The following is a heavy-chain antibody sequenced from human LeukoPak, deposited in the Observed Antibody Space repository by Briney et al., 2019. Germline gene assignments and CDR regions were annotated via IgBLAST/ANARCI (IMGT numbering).Heavy chain of an antibody. J-gene: IGHJ6*02. CDR2: IYYSGST. Sequence: SETLSLTCTVSGGSISSYYWSWIRQPPGKGLEWIGYIYYSGSTNYNPSLKSRVTISVDRSKNQFSLKLSSVTAADTAVYYCAKSNTGITMVRGVNYGMDVWGQGTTVTVSS. CDR1: GGSISSYY. V-gene: IGHV4-59*12. CDR3: AKSNTGITMVRGVNYGMDV. D-gene: IGHD3-10*01.